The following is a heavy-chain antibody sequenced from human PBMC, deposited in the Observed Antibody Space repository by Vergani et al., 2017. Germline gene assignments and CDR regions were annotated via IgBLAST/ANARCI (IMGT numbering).Heavy chain of an antibody. CDR3: ARSITMVRGVIITPSYYYGMDV. CDR1: GGSISSSSYY. Sequence: QLQLQESGPGLVKPSETLSLTCTVSGGSISSSSYYWGWIRQPPGKGLEWIGRIYTSGSTNYNPYLKSRVTISVGTSKNQFTLKLSSVTAADTAVYYCARSITMVRGVIITPSYYYGMDVWGQGTTVTVSS. CDR2: IYTSGST. J-gene: IGHJ6*02. V-gene: IGHV4-39*07. D-gene: IGHD3-10*01.